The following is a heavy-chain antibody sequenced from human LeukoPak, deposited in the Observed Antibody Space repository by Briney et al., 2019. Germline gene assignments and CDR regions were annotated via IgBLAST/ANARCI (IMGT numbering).Heavy chain of an antibody. CDR3: ARGPLGWSDY. CDR1: GFSVSNYN. CDR2: ISESGSSI. J-gene: IGHJ4*02. V-gene: IGHV3-48*02. D-gene: IGHD1-26*01. Sequence: VGSLRLSCAASGFSVSNYNMNWVRQAPGKGLEWVSFISESGSSIYYAESVMGRFTISRDNAKNSVSLQMNSLTDEDTAVYYCARGPLGWSDYWGQGILVTVSS.